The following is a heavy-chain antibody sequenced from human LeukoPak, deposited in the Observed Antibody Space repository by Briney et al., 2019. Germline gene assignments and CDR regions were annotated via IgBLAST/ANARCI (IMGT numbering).Heavy chain of an antibody. CDR1: GGSISSSNW. CDR2: IYHSGST. J-gene: IGHJ4*02. CDR3: ARSYYDILTGYFD. V-gene: IGHV4-4*02. D-gene: IGHD3-9*01. Sequence: SGTLSLTCAVSGGSISSSNWWSWVRQPPGKGLEWIGEIYHSGSTNYNPSLKSQVTISVDKSKNQFSLKLSSVTAADTAVYYCARSYYDILTGYFDWGQGTLVTVSS.